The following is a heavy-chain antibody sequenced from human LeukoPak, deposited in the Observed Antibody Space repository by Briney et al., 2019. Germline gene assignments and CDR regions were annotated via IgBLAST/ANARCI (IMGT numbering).Heavy chain of an antibody. V-gene: IGHV1-69*13. CDR3: ARPYSNYGSTFLHAFDI. Sequence: GASVKVSCKASGYTFTSYGISWVRQAPGQGLEWMGGIIPIFGTANYAQKFQGRVTITADESTSTAYMELSSLRSGDTAVYYCARPYSNYGSTFLHAFDIWGQGTMVTVSS. D-gene: IGHD4-11*01. CDR1: GYTFTSYG. CDR2: IIPIFGTA. J-gene: IGHJ3*02.